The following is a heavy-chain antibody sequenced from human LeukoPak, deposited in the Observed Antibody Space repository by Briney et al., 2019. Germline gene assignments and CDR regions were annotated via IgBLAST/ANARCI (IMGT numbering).Heavy chain of an antibody. CDR3: ASSRGSWPDYFDY. J-gene: IGHJ4*02. D-gene: IGHD6-13*01. Sequence: GGSLRLSCAASGFTFSSYEMNWVRQAPGQGLEWVSYISSSGSTIYYADSVKGRFTISRDNAKNSLYLQMNSLRAEDTAVYYCASSRGSWPDYFDYWGQGTLVTGSS. CDR2: ISSSGSTI. V-gene: IGHV3-48*03. CDR1: GFTFSSYE.